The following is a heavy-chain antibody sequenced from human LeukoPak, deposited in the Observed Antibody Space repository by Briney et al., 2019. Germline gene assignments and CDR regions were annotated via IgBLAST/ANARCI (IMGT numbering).Heavy chain of an antibody. D-gene: IGHD2/OR15-2a*01. Sequence: SETLSLTCTVSGGSISSYYWSWIRQPPGKGLEWIGYIYYSGSTNYNPSLKSRVTISVDTSKNQFSLKLSSVTAADTAVYYCARHLSYERAFDIWGQGTMVTVSS. CDR1: GGSISSYY. V-gene: IGHV4-59*08. CDR3: ARHLSYERAFDI. J-gene: IGHJ3*02. CDR2: IYYSGST.